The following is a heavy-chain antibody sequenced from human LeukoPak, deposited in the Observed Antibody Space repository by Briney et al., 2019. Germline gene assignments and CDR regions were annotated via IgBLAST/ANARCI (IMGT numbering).Heavy chain of an antibody. Sequence: GGSLRLSCAASGFIFDDYGMTWVRQAPGKGLEWVSAINWNSGSTGYADSVKGRFTISRDNAKNSLYLQMNSLRAEDTALYYCAKDSLDYYGSGSYYGYWGQGTLVTVSS. CDR3: AKDSLDYYGSGSYYGY. CDR2: INWNSGST. J-gene: IGHJ4*02. V-gene: IGHV3-20*04. D-gene: IGHD3-10*01. CDR1: GFIFDDYG.